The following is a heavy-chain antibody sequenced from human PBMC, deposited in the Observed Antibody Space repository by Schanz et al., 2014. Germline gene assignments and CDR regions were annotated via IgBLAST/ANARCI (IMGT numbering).Heavy chain of an antibody. CDR1: GGSINSNSYY. CDR3: ARHGPLAGIPLDY. D-gene: IGHD6-19*01. J-gene: IGHJ4*02. V-gene: IGHV4-39*01. Sequence: QLQLQESGPGLVKPSETLSLICSVSGGSINSNSYYWGWIRQPPGKGLEWIGNVFYTGTTYTNPSLRSRLTLSGDTSNNQFSLKLTSVPAADTAVYFCARHGPLAGIPLDYWGRGTLVTVSS. CDR2: VFYTGTT.